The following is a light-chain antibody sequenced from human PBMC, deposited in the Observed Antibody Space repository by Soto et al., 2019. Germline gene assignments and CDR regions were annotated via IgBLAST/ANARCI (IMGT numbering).Light chain of an antibody. V-gene: IGKV3-11*01. CDR1: QSVSSY. Sequence: EIVLTQSPATLPLSPGERATLSCRASQSVSSYLAWYQQTPGQAPRILIYDASNRDTGTPARFSGSGSGTDFTLPISRLEPEDFALYYCQQRSNWPWTFGQGTKVDIK. J-gene: IGKJ1*01. CDR3: QQRSNWPWT. CDR2: DAS.